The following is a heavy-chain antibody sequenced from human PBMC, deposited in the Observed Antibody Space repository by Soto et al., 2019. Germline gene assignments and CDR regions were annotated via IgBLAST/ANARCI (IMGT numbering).Heavy chain of an antibody. CDR1: GFSFSSYA. Sequence: DVQLLESGGGLVQPGGSLRLSCAAPGFSFSSYAMVWVRQAPGRGLEWVAVISARGGSSNFADSVKGRFTLSRDNSKNVLSLEMNSLRAEDTAIYFCAKGSIEYSASVDNWGQGTLVVVSS. D-gene: IGHD5-12*01. CDR2: ISARGGSS. V-gene: IGHV3-23*01. J-gene: IGHJ4*02. CDR3: AKGSIEYSASVDN.